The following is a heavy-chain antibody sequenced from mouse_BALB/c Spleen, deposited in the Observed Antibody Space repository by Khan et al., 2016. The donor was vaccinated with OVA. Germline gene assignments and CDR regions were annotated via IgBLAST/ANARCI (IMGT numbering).Heavy chain of an antibody. CDR1: GYTFTNYG. CDR2: INTNTGEP. Sequence: QIQLVQSGPELKKPGETVKISCKASGYTFTNYGLNWVKQAPGKGLQWMGWINTNTGEPTYAVDFKGRFAFSLETSASTAYLQITHLKNEDTATYFCARPPYFSYVMVYWGQGTSVTVSS. D-gene: IGHD2-10*01. J-gene: IGHJ4*01. CDR3: ARPPYFSYVMVY. V-gene: IGHV9-3-1*01.